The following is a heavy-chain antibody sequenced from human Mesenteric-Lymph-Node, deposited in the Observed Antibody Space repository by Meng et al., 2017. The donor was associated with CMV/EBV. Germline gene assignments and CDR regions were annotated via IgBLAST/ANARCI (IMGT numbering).Heavy chain of an antibody. J-gene: IGHJ3*02. CDR1: GFTFDDCA. V-gene: IGHV3-9*01. CDR2: ISWNSGVV. CDR3: VKDRDGYSYGAFDI. D-gene: IGHD5-18*01. Sequence: GGSLRLSCAASGFTFDDCAMHWVRQGPGKGLEWVSSISWNSGVVAYADSVKGRFTISRDNAKNSLYLQMKSLRVEDTALYYCVKDRDGYSYGAFDIWGQGTMVTVSS.